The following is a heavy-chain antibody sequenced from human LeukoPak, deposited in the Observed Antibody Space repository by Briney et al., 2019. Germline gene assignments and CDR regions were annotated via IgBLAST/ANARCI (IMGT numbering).Heavy chain of an antibody. Sequence: ASVTVSCKASGYTFTGYYMHWVRQAPGQGLEWMGWINPNSGGTNYAQKFQGRVTMTRDTSISTAYMELSRLRSDDTAVYYCARDEDYDSSYNYWGQGTLVTVSS. CDR1: GYTFTGYY. D-gene: IGHD3-22*01. CDR3: ARDEDYDSSYNY. V-gene: IGHV1-2*02. J-gene: IGHJ4*02. CDR2: INPNSGGT.